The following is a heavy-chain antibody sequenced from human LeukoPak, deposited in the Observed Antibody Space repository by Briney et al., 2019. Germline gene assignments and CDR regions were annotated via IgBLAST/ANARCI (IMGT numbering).Heavy chain of an antibody. D-gene: IGHD5-24*01. CDR2: IYYSGST. V-gene: IGHV4-59*12. J-gene: IGHJ4*02. CDR3: ARSSIYNDYYFDN. CDR1: GGSISSYY. Sequence: SETLSLTCTVSGGSISSYYWSWIRQPPGKGLEWIGYIYYSGSTNYNPSLKSRVTISSDTSKNHFSLTVTSVTAADTAVYFCARSSIYNDYYFDNWGQGILVTVSS.